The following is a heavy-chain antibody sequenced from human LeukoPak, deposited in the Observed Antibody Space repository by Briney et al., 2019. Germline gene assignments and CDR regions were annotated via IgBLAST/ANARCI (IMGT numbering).Heavy chain of an antibody. CDR2: IDWDDDK. CDR3: ARAPLYDSSGYFDY. V-gene: IGHV2-70*01. D-gene: IGHD3-22*01. Sequence: ESGPTLVNPTQTLTLTCTFSGFSLSTSGMCVSWIRQPPGKALEWLALIDWDDDKYYSTSLRTRLTISKDTSKNQVVLTMTNMDPVDTAMYYCARAPLYDSSGYFDYWGQGTLVTVSS. J-gene: IGHJ4*02. CDR1: GFSLSTSGMC.